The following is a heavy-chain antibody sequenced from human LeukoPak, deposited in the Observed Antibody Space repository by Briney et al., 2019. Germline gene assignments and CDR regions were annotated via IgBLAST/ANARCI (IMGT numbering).Heavy chain of an antibody. CDR2: ISGSGGST. CDR3: AKGVVPAAMVEFDY. J-gene: IGHJ4*02. D-gene: IGHD2-2*01. V-gene: IGHV3-23*01. CDR1: GRTFSSYS. Sequence: GGSLRLFCAASGRTFSSYSMNWVRQAPGMGLEWVSAISGSGGSTYYADSVKGRFTISRDNSKNTLYLQMNSLRAEDTAVYYCAKGVVPAAMVEFDYWGQGTLVTVSS.